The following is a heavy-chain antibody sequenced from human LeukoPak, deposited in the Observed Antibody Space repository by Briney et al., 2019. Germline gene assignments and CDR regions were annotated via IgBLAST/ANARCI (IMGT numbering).Heavy chain of an antibody. CDR2: IYSGGTT. CDR1: GFTVSTNF. D-gene: IGHD5-12*01. CDR3: ARDRRGVATGEYFFDY. Sequence: GGSLRLSCVASGFTVSTNFMSWVRQAPGKGLEWVSVIYSGGTTYYADSVKGRFTISRDNSENTLYLQMNSLKAEDTAVYYCARDRRGVATGEYFFDYWGQGTLVTVSS. J-gene: IGHJ4*02. V-gene: IGHV3-53*01.